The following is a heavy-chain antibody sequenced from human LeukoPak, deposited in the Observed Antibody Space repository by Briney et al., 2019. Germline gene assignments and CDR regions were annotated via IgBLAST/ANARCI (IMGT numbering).Heavy chain of an antibody. CDR2: INPKNGGT. CDR1: GYSFTGYF. J-gene: IGHJ1*01. CDR3: ARDYYDRSGSD. Sequence: VASVTVSCKSSGYSFTGYFINWVRQAPGQGLEWMGSINPKNGGTNYAQKFQGRVTMTRDTSITTAYMEVSRLRSDDTAVYYCARDYYDRSGSDWGQGTLVTVSS. D-gene: IGHD3-22*01. V-gene: IGHV1-2*02.